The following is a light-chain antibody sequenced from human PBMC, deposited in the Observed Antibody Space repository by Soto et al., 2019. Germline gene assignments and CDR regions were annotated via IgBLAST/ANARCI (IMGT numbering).Light chain of an antibody. V-gene: IGKV3-15*01. CDR1: QSVSSN. CDR2: GAS. CDR3: QQYNNWPPYT. J-gene: IGKJ2*01. Sequence: EIGMTQSPATLSVSPVERATLSCRASQSVSSNLAWYQQKPGQAPRLLIYGASTRATAIPARFSGSGSGTEFTLTISSLQSEDFAVYYCQQYNNWPPYTFGQGTKLEIK.